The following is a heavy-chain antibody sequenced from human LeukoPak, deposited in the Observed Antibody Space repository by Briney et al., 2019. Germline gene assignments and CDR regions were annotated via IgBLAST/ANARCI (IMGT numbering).Heavy chain of an antibody. J-gene: IGHJ4*02. CDR2: IYSGGST. V-gene: IGHV3-53*04. D-gene: IGHD3-10*01. CDR1: GFTFSSYA. CDR3: ARVEVRGNAFDY. Sequence: GGSLRLSCAASGFTFSSYAMSWVRQAPGKGLEWVSVIYSGGSTYYADSVKGRFTISRHNSKNTLYLQMNSLRAEDTAVYYCARVEVRGNAFDYWGQGTLVTVSS.